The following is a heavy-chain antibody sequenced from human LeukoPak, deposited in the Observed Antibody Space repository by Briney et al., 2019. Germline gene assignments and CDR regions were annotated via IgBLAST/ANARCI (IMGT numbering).Heavy chain of an antibody. CDR1: GFTFSSYA. Sequence: GRSLRLSCAASGFTFSSYAMHWVRQAPGKGLEWVAVISYDGSNKYYADSVKGRFTISRDNSKNTLYLQMNSLRAEDTAVYYCARDQTTVVTRAFDIWGQGTMVTVSS. CDR3: ARDQTTVVTRAFDI. J-gene: IGHJ3*02. V-gene: IGHV3-30*14. D-gene: IGHD4-23*01. CDR2: ISYDGSNK.